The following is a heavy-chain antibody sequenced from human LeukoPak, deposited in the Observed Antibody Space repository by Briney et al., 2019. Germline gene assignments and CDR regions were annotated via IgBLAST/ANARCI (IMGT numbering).Heavy chain of an antibody. Sequence: ASVNVSCKASVGTFSSYAISWVRQAPGQGLEWIGRIIPIFGIANYAQNFQGRVTITADKSTSTAYMELSSLRSEDTAVYYCARDGGTPHYWGQGTLVTVSS. CDR1: VGTFSSYA. J-gene: IGHJ4*02. CDR2: IIPIFGIA. CDR3: ARDGGTPHY. D-gene: IGHD3-16*01. V-gene: IGHV1-69*04.